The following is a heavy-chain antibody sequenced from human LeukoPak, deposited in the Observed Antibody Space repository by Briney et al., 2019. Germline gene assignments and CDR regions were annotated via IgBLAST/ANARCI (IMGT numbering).Heavy chain of an antibody. CDR1: GFTFSSYA. D-gene: IGHD6-13*01. V-gene: IGHV3-23*01. Sequence: GGSLRLSCAASGFTFSSYAMSWVRQAPGEGLEWVSAISGSGGSTYYADSVKGRFTISRDNSKNTLYLQMNSLRAEDTAVYYCESSSWYVDYWGQGTLVTVSS. CDR2: ISGSGGST. CDR3: ESSSWYVDY. J-gene: IGHJ4*02.